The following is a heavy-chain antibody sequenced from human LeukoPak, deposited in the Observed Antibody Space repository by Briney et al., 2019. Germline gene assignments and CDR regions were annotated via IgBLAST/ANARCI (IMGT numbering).Heavy chain of an antibody. J-gene: IGHJ4*02. D-gene: IGHD3-9*01. CDR3: ATGGPYDILTGYYIYDY. CDR1: GYTLTELS. Sequence: ASVKVSCKVSGYTLTELSMHWVRQAPGKGLEWMGGFDPEDGETTYAQKFQGRVTMTEDTSTDTAYMELSSLRSEDTAVYYCATGGPYDILTGYYIYDYWGQGTLVTVSS. V-gene: IGHV1-24*01. CDR2: FDPEDGET.